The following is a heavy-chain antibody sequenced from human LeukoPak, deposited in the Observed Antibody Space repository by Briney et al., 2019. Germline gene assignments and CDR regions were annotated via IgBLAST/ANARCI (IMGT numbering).Heavy chain of an antibody. D-gene: IGHD2-21*01. V-gene: IGHV1-2*02. Sequence: GASVEVSCKTSGYSFTDYYMHWVRQAPGQGLEWMGWINPNSGGTSSAQKIQGRVTMTRDTSITTVYMGVRWLTSDDTAIYYCARADRLHGGPYLIGPWGLGTLVTVSS. CDR2: INPNSGGT. J-gene: IGHJ5*02. CDR1: GYSFTDYY. CDR3: ARADRLHGGPYLIGP.